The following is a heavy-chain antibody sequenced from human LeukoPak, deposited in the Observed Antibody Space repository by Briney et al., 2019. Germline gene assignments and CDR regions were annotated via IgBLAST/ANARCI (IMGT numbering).Heavy chain of an antibody. V-gene: IGHV3-23*01. CDR3: ASQLGDCSGGSCS. J-gene: IGHJ5*02. CDR1: GFTFSSYA. Sequence: PGGSLRLSCAASGFTFSSYAMSWVRQAPGKGLEWVSAISSSGGTTYYADSVKGRFTISRDNSKNTLYLQMNSLRAEDTAVYYCASQLGDCSGGSCSWGQGTLVTVSS. CDR2: ISSSGGTT. D-gene: IGHD2-15*01.